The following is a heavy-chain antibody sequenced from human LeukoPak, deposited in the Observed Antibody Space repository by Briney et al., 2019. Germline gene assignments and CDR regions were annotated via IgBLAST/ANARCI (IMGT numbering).Heavy chain of an antibody. Sequence: GGSLRLSCAASGFTFSDYYMSWIRQAPGKGLEWVSYISSSGSTIYYADSVKGRFTISRDNSKSTLFLQMNSLRAEDTAVYYCAKSGLNRFDYWGQGTLVTVSS. CDR3: AKSGLNRFDY. J-gene: IGHJ4*02. CDR2: ISSSGSTI. CDR1: GFTFSDYY. V-gene: IGHV3-11*01. D-gene: IGHD3-3*01.